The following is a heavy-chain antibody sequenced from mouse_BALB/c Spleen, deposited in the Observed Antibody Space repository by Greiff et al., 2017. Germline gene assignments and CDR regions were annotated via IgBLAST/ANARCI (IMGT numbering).Heavy chain of an antibody. CDR1: GFTFSSFG. V-gene: IGHV5-17*02. J-gene: IGHJ2*01. CDR2: ISSGSSTI. D-gene: IGHD2-12*01. Sequence: EVQLVESGGGLVQPGGSRKLSCAASGFTFSSFGMHWVRQAPEKGLEWVAYISSGSSTIYYADTVKGRITISRDNPKNTLFLQMTSLRSEDTAMYYCARDDGNLDYWGQGTTLTVSS. CDR3: ARDDGNLDY.